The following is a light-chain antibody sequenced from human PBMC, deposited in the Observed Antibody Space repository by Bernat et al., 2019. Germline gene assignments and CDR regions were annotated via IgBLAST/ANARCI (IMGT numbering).Light chain of an antibody. J-gene: IGKJ1*01. CDR3: QQFEAYPWT. CDR2: EAS. CDR1: QNIATW. Sequence: DIQMTQSPSTLSASIGDRVSMTCRASQNIATWLVWYQQKPGKAPRLLIHEASTLQTGVPARFSGSGSGREFTLTISSLQPDDVATYYCQQFEAYPWTFGQRTTV. V-gene: IGKV1-5*03.